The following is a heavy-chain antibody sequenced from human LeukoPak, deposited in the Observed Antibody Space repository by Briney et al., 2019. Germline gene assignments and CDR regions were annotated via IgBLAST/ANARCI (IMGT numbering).Heavy chain of an antibody. J-gene: IGHJ6*03. CDR1: GGSIRNYF. D-gene: IGHD6-25*01. Sequence: SETLSLTCTVSGGSIRNYFWSWIRQPPGKGLESIAYFYYSDSTNYNPSLKSRLSVSVDTSRNQFSLKLSSVTAADTGVYYCARFPASAEYRHYYYMDVWGKGTTVTVSS. CDR2: FYYSDST. V-gene: IGHV4-59*01. CDR3: ARFPASAEYRHYYYMDV.